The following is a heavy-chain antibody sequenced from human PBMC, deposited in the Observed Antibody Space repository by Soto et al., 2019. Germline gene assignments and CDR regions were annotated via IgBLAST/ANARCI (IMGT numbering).Heavy chain of an antibody. V-gene: IGHV1-69*02. D-gene: IGHD4-17*01. CDR3: ALPQTVTTDDY. CDR2: IIPILGIA. J-gene: IGHJ4*02. Sequence: QVQLVQSGAEVKKPGSSVKVSCKASGGTFSSYTISWVRQAPGQGLEWMGRIIPILGIANYAQKFQGRVTITADKSTSTAYMELSSLRSEDTAVYYCALPQTVTTDDYWGQGTLVTVSS. CDR1: GGTFSSYT.